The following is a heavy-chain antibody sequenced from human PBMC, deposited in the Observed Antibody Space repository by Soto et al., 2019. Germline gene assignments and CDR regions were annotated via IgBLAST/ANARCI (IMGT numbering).Heavy chain of an antibody. V-gene: IGHV3-23*01. Sequence: GSLRLSCAASGFTFNTYAMSWVRQAPGKGLEWVAGIGGGDTHYADSVMGRFIISRDDPKSMVSLQMNSLRVEDTAVYYCAKDRQNFNSVWDPLDVWGQGTLVTVSS. CDR3: AKDRQNFNSVWDPLDV. CDR2: IGGGDT. D-gene: IGHD2-21*01. J-gene: IGHJ3*01. CDR1: GFTFNTYA.